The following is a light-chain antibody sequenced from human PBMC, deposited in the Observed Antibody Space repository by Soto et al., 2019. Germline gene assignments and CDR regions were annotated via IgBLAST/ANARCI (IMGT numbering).Light chain of an antibody. CDR2: GNS. CDR3: QSYDSSLSGWV. V-gene: IGLV1-40*01. Sequence: QPVLTQPPSVSGAPGRRVTISCTGYNSNIGAGYDVHWYQQLPGTAPKLLIYGNSNRPSGVPDRFSASKSGTSASLAITGLQAEDEADYYCQSYDSSLSGWVFGGGTKLTVL. CDR1: NSNIGAGYD. J-gene: IGLJ3*02.